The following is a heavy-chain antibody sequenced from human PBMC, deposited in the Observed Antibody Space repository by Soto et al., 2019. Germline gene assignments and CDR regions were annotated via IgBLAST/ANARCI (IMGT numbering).Heavy chain of an antibody. D-gene: IGHD4-4*01. Sequence: EVQLVESGGGLVKPGGSLRLSCAASGFTFSTYSMNWVRQAPGKGLEWVSSITSSSSYIYYADSVKGRFTISRDNAKNSLYLQMNSLRAEDTAVYYCARGFIEMTTTRNWFDPWGQGTLVIVSS. J-gene: IGHJ5*02. CDR1: GFTFSTYS. CDR3: ARGFIEMTTTRNWFDP. CDR2: ITSSSSYI. V-gene: IGHV3-21*01.